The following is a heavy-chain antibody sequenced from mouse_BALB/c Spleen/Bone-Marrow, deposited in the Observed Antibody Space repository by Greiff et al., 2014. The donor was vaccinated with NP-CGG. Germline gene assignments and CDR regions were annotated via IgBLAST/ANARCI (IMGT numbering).Heavy chain of an antibody. CDR3: TRGGNWEDFDY. J-gene: IGHJ2*01. CDR1: GLTFSSFG. CDR2: ISSGSRTI. D-gene: IGHD4-1*01. V-gene: IGHV5-17*02. Sequence: EVQRVESGGGLVQPGGSRKLSCAASGLTFSSFGMHWVRQAPEKGLEWVAYISSGSRTIYYADTVKGRFTISRDNPKNTLFLQMTGLRSEDTAMYYCTRGGNWEDFDYWGQGTTLTVSS.